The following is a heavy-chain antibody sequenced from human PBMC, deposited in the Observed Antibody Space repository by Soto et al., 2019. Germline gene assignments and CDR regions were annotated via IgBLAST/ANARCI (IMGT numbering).Heavy chain of an antibody. CDR3: AKDLGIGDYVPDYYYYGMDV. D-gene: IGHD4-17*01. Sequence: GGSLRLSCAASGFTFSSYGMHWVRQAPGKGLEWVAVISYDGSNKYYADSVKGRFTISRDNSKNTLYLQMNSLRAEDTAVYYCAKDLGIGDYVPDYYYYGMDVWGQGTTVTVSS. J-gene: IGHJ6*02. CDR1: GFTFSSYG. V-gene: IGHV3-30*18. CDR2: ISYDGSNK.